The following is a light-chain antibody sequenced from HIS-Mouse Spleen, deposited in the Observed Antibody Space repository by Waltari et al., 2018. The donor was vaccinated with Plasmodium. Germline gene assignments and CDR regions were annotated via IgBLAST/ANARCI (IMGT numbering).Light chain of an antibody. Sequence: SYELTQPPSVSVSPGQTARITCSGDALPQKYAYWYQQKSGQAPVLVLYEDSKRPSGIPERFSGSSSGTMATLTISGAQVEDEADYYFYSTDSSGNHRVFGGGTKLTVL. CDR1: ALPQKY. V-gene: IGLV3-10*01. CDR3: YSTDSSGNHRV. J-gene: IGLJ3*02. CDR2: EDS.